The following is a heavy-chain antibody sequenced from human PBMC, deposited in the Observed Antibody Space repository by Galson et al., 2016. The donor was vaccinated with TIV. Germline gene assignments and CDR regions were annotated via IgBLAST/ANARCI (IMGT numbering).Heavy chain of an antibody. D-gene: IGHD3-10*01. V-gene: IGHV5-51*01. J-gene: IGHJ5*02. Sequence: QSGAEVKKPGESLEFSCQASGYTFTRYWIGWVRQMPGKGLEWMGMIYPGDSSTRLSLSFRGQVTMSVDQSINTAYLQWSGLRTSDTAFYYCARDDSMVRGFKADPWGQGTLVTVSS. CDR2: IYPGDSST. CDR1: GYTFTRYW. CDR3: ARDDSMVRGFKADP.